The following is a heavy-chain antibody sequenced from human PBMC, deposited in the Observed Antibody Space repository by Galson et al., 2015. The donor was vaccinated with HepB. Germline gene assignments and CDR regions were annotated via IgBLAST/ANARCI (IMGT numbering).Heavy chain of an antibody. J-gene: IGHJ1*01. Sequence: SLRLSCAPSGFTFSSYWMSWVRQAPGKGLEWVANIKHDGSEKYYVDSVKGRFTISRDNAKNSLYLQMNSLRAEDTAVYYCATLHRNPVYWGQGTLFTVPS. V-gene: IGHV3-7*03. CDR2: IKHDGSEK. CDR3: ATLHRNPVY. CDR1: GFTFSSYW.